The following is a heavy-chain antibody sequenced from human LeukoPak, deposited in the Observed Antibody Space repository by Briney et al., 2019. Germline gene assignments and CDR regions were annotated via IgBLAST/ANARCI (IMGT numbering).Heavy chain of an antibody. CDR3: ARATYYYDSSGYYVGAFDI. CDR1: GGSFSGYY. D-gene: IGHD3-22*01. V-gene: IGHV4-34*01. Sequence: PSETLSLTCAVYGGSFSGYYWSWIRQPPGKGLEWIGEINHSASTNYNPSLKSRVTISVDTSKNQFSLKLSSVTAADTAVYYCARATYYYDSSGYYVGAFDIWGQGTMVTVSS. J-gene: IGHJ3*02. CDR2: INHSAST.